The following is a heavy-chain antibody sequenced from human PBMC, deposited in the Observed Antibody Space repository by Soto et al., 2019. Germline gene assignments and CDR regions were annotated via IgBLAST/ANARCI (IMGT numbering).Heavy chain of an antibody. Sequence: VQLLESGGHLVQPGGSLRLSCVVSGFTFSQYTMNWVRQAPGKGLEWISGIIGGNGDTYYADSVKGRFTISRDNSKNTLFLQMDSLTVGDTAIYYCAKDKVPDGAWDIDYWGQGAPVTVSS. CDR2: IIGGNGDT. D-gene: IGHD4-17*01. J-gene: IGHJ4*02. CDR3: AKDKVPDGAWDIDY. V-gene: IGHV3-23*01. CDR1: GFTFSQYT.